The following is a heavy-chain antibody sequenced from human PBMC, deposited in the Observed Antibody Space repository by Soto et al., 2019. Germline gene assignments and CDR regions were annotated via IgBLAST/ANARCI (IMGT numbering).Heavy chain of an antibody. J-gene: IGHJ4*02. CDR2: ISAYNGNT. CDR1: GYTFTSYG. V-gene: IGHV1-18*01. CDR3: AWYSTSWYHSY. Sequence: ASVKVSCKASGYTFTSYGISWVRQAPGQGLEWMGWISAYNGNTNYAQKLQGRVTMTTDTSTSTAYMELRSLRSDDTVVYYCAWYSTSWYHSYWGQGPLVTVSS. D-gene: IGHD6-13*01.